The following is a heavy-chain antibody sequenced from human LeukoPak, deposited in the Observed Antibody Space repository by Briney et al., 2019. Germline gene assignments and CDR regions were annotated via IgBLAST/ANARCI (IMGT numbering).Heavy chain of an antibody. CDR3: ASDWIVGGDY. CDR2: ISSSSSYI. V-gene: IGHV3-21*01. CDR1: GFTFSSYS. J-gene: IGHJ4*02. D-gene: IGHD1-26*01. Sequence: PGGSLRLSCAASGFTFSSYSMNWVRKAPGKGLEWVSSISSSSSYIYYADSVKGRFTISRDNAKNSLYLQMNSLRAEDTAVYYCASDWIVGGDYWGQGTLVTVSS.